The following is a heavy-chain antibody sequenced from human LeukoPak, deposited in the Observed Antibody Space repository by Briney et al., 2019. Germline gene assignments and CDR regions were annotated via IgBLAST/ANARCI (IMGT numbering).Heavy chain of an antibody. Sequence: QPGGSLRLSCAASGFTFSSYWMQWVRQAPGKGLVWVSRINSDGSSASYADSVKGRFTISRDNAKNTLYLQMNSLRVEDTAVYYCARDRYGSYLFDYWGQGTLVTVSS. CDR1: GFTFSSYW. V-gene: IGHV3-74*01. CDR3: ARDRYGSYLFDY. D-gene: IGHD3-10*01. J-gene: IGHJ4*02. CDR2: INSDGSSA.